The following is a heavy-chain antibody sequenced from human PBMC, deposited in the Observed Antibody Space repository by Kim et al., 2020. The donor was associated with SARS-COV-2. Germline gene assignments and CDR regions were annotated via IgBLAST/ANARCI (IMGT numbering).Heavy chain of an antibody. V-gene: IGHV3-23*01. D-gene: IGHD3-22*01. J-gene: IGHJ4*02. CDR2: ISGSGGST. Sequence: GGSLRLSCAASGFTFSSYAMSWVRQAPGKGLEGVSAISGSGGSTYYADSVKGRFTISRDNSKNTLYLQMNSLRAEDTAVYYCAKDLYYYDSSGSMYYFDYWGQGTLVTVSS. CDR1: GFTFSSYA. CDR3: AKDLYYYDSSGSMYYFDY.